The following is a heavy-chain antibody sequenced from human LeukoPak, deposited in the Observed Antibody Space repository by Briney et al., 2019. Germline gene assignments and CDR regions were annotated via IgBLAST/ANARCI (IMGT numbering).Heavy chain of an antibody. CDR3: ARDGYGSGSRIDY. D-gene: IGHD3-10*01. Sequence: SETLSLTCTVSGDSISSYYWSWIRQPAGEGLEWIGRIYTRGTTNYNPSLKSRVTMSLDTAKNQFSLKLTSATAADTAVYYCARDGYGSGSRIDYWGQGTLVTVSS. CDR1: GDSISSYY. V-gene: IGHV4-4*07. CDR2: IYTRGTT. J-gene: IGHJ4*02.